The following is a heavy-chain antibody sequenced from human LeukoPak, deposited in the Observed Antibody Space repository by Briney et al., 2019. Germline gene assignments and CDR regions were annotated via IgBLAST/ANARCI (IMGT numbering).Heavy chain of an antibody. V-gene: IGHV1-46*01. CDR3: ARAYCSGGSCYLRIPFDY. CDR1: GYTFTSYS. D-gene: IGHD2-15*01. J-gene: IGHJ4*02. Sequence: ASVKVSCKASGYTFTSYSMHWVRQAPGQGLEWMGIINPSGGTTTYAQKFQGRVSMTRDTSTSTVYMELSSLRSEDTAVYYCARAYCSGGSCYLRIPFDYWGQGTLVTVSS. CDR2: INPSGGTT.